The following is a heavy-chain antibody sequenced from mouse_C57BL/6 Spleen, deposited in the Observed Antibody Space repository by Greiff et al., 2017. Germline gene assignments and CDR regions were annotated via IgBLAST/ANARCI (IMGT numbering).Heavy chain of an antibody. D-gene: IGHD3-3*01. V-gene: IGHV1-76*01. Sequence: QVQLQQSGAELVRPGASVKLSCKASGYTFTDYYINWVKQRPGQGLEWIARIYPGSGNTYYNEKFKGKATLTAEKSSSAAYMQLSSLTSEDSAVYFCARGDPLGGFAYWGQGTLVTVSA. CDR2: IYPGSGNT. J-gene: IGHJ3*01. CDR1: GYTFTDYY. CDR3: ARGDPLGGFAY.